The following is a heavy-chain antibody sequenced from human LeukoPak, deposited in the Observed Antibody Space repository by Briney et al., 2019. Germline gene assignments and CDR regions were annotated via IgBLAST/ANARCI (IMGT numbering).Heavy chain of an antibody. J-gene: IGHJ1*01. CDR2: ISWNSGSI. D-gene: IGHD5-24*01. CDR1: GFTFDDYA. CDR3: AKDMSERSRGYFQH. Sequence: PGRSLRLSCAASGFTFDDYAMHWVRQAPGKGLEWVSGISWNSGSIGYADSVKGRFTISRDNAKNSLYLQMNSLRAEDTALYYCAKDMSERSRGYFQHWGQGTLVTVSS. V-gene: IGHV3-9*01.